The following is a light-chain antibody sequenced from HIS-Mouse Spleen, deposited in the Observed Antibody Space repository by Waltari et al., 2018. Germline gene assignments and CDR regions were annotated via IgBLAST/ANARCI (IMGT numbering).Light chain of an antibody. J-gene: IGLJ2*01. CDR1: RTHVGGYNY. Sequence: QSALTQPASVSGSPGQSIPIPCPGNRTHVGGYNYFPWYQQHPGKAPKLMIYDVSNRPSGVSNRFSGSKSGNTASLTISGLQAEDEADYYCSSYTSSSFNVVFGGGTKLTVL. CDR2: DVS. CDR3: SSYTSSSFNVV. V-gene: IGLV2-14*03.